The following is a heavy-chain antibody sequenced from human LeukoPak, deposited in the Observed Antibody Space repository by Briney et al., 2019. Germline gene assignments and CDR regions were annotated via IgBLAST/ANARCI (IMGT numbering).Heavy chain of an antibody. CDR1: GFTFSSYE. V-gene: IGHV3-48*03. CDR2: ISSSGSTI. D-gene: IGHD5-18*01. Sequence: GGSLRLSSAASGFTFSSYEMNWVRQAPGKGLEWVSYISSSGSTIYYADSVKGRFTISRDNAKNSLYLQMNSLRAEDTAVYYCARGGAVNVDTAMGLFDYWGQGTLVTVSS. CDR3: ARGGAVNVDTAMGLFDY. J-gene: IGHJ4*02.